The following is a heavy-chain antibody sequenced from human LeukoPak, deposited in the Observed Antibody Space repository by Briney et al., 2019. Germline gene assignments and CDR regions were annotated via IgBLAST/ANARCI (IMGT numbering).Heavy chain of an antibody. J-gene: IGHJ4*02. CDR3: ARAILGGSRYELDY. CDR2: IGTAGDT. Sequence: GGSLRLSCAASGFTFSSYDMHWVSQATGKGLEWVSAIGTAGDTYYPGSVKGRFTISRENAKNSLYLQMNSLRAGDTAVYYCARAILGGSRYELDYWGQGTLVTVSS. D-gene: IGHD2-15*01. CDR1: GFTFSSYD. V-gene: IGHV3-13*01.